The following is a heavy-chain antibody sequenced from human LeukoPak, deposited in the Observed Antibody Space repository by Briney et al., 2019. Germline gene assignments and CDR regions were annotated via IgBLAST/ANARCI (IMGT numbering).Heavy chain of an antibody. CDR1: GGSISSSIYY. CDR3: ATPYSGGYHGHDI. Sequence: KPSETLSLTCTVSGGSISSSIYYWAWIRQPPGKGLEWIGSIYYSGATYYNPSLKSRVTISIDTSKNQFSLKLSSVTAADTAVYYCATPYSGGYHGHDIWGQGTMVTVSS. D-gene: IGHD1-26*01. J-gene: IGHJ3*02. CDR2: IYYSGAT. V-gene: IGHV4-39*01.